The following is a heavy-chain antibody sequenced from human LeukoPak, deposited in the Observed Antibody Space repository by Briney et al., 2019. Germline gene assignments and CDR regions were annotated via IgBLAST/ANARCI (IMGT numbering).Heavy chain of an antibody. V-gene: IGHV3-30-3*01. J-gene: IGHJ3*02. CDR1: GFTFSSYA. CDR3: ARDRRGFLEWFYDAFDI. CDR2: ISYDGSNK. D-gene: IGHD3-3*01. Sequence: GGSLRLSCAAPGFTFSSYAMHWVRQAPGKGLEWVAVISYDGSNKYYADSVKGRFTISRDNSKNTLSLQMNSLRAEDTAVYYCARDRRGFLEWFYDAFDIWGQGTMVTVSS.